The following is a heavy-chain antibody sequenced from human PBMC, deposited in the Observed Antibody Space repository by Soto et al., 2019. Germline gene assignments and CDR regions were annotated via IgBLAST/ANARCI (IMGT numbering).Heavy chain of an antibody. J-gene: IGHJ6*02. CDR3: ARDPSRYTYGTDYYYGMDV. CDR1: RYNFNRYA. Sequence: QVQLVQSGAEMKKPGASVRVSCKASRYNFNRYAISWVRQAPGQGLEWMGWISAYNGNTNYAQKLQGRVTMTTDTSTSTAYLELRSLRSDDTAVYYCARDPSRYTYGTDYYYGMDVWGQGTTLTVSS. D-gene: IGHD5-18*01. V-gene: IGHV1-18*01. CDR2: ISAYNGNT.